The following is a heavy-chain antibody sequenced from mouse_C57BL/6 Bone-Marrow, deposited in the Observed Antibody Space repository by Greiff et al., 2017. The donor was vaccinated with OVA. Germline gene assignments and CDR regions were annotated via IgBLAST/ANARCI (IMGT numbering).Heavy chain of an antibody. Sequence: DVKLQESGPGLVKPSQSLSLTCSVTGYSITSGSYWNWIRQFPGNKLEWMGYIRYDGSNNYNPSLKNRISITRDTSKNQFFLKLNSVTTEDTATYYCASMVTTRGLAYWGQGTLVTVSA. CDR1: GYSITSGSY. V-gene: IGHV3-6*01. CDR2: IRYDGSN. CDR3: ASMVTTRGLAY. D-gene: IGHD2-2*01. J-gene: IGHJ3*01.